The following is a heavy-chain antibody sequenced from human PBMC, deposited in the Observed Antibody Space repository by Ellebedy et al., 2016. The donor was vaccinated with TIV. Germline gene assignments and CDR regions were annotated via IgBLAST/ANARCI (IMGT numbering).Heavy chain of an antibody. J-gene: IGHJ3*02. D-gene: IGHD2-21*02. CDR2: IYYSGST. CDR1: GGSISSYY. CDR3: AGSDGAYCGGDCYKRAMGAFDI. Sequence: GSLRLSCTVSGGSISSYYWSWIRQPPGKGLEWIAYIYYSGSTNYNPSLKSRVTISVDTSKNQFSLKLSSVTAADTAVYYCAGSDGAYCGGDCYKRAMGAFDIWGQGTMVTVSS. V-gene: IGHV4-59*01.